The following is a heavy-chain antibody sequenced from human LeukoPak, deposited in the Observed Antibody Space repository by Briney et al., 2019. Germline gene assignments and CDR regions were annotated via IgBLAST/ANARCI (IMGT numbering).Heavy chain of an antibody. V-gene: IGHV3-48*01. CDR2: ISSSSSTI. D-gene: IGHD4-17*01. CDR3: AREGALTVTKDAFDI. CDR1: GFTLSSYS. Sequence: GGSLRLSCAASGFTLSSYSMNWVRQAPGKGLEWVSYISSSSSTIYYADSVKGRFAISRDNAKNSLYLQMNSLRAEDTAVYYCAREGALTVTKDAFDIWGQGTMVTVSS. J-gene: IGHJ3*02.